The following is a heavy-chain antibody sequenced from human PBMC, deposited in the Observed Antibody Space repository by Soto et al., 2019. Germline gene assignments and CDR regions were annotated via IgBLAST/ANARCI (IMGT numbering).Heavy chain of an antibody. CDR3: ARAPGGVAGLLDAFDI. V-gene: IGHV6-1*01. Sequence: SQTLSLTCAISGDIVFSNTATWNWIRQSPSRGLEWLGRTYYRSQWHNDYAESVKSRITINPDTSKNQFSLKLSSVTAADTAVYYCARAPGGVAGLLDAFDIWGQGTMVTVSS. CDR1: GDIVFSNTAT. CDR2: TYYRSQWHN. J-gene: IGHJ3*02. D-gene: IGHD6-19*01.